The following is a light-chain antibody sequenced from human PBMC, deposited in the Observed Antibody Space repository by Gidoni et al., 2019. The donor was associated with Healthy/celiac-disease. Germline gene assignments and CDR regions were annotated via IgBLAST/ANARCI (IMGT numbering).Light chain of an antibody. CDR3: SSYTSSSTPVV. J-gene: IGLJ2*01. Sequence: QSALTQPASVSGSPGQSITISCTGTSRDVGGYNYVSWYQQHPGKAPKLMIYEVSNRPSGVSNRFSGSKSGNTASLPISGLQAEDEADYYCSSYTSSSTPVVFGGGTKLTVL. CDR2: EVS. V-gene: IGLV2-14*01. CDR1: SRDVGGYNY.